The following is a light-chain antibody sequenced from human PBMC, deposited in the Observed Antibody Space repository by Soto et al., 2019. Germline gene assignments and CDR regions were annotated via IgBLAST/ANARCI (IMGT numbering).Light chain of an antibody. CDR1: SSNIGSYS. CDR3: AARDDSLSGVV. V-gene: IGLV1-47*01. CDR2: SNY. J-gene: IGLJ2*01. Sequence: QSVLTQPPSASGTPGQRVTISCSGSSSNIGSYSVYWYQQVPGTAPKLLLYSNYQRPSGVPDRFSGSKSGTSASLAISGLRSEDEADYYCAARDDSLSGVVFGGGTKLTVL.